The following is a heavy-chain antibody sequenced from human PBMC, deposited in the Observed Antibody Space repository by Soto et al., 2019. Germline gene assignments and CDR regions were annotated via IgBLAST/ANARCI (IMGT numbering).Heavy chain of an antibody. CDR2: IKRKSDGGTL. CDR3: TTISGYDTSWDH. CDR1: GFTFSTAW. D-gene: IGHD5-12*01. J-gene: IGHJ4*02. Sequence: EVQLVESGGGLVKPGESLRVSCAASGFTFSTAWMTWVRQTPGKGLEWVGRIKRKSDGGTLDYAAPVTGRVTISRDDSKNTLYLQMNSLKTEDTAVYYCTTISGYDTSWDHWGQGTLVTVSS. V-gene: IGHV3-15*01.